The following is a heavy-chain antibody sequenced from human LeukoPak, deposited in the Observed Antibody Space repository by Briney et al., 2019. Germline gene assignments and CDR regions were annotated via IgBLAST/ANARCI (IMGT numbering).Heavy chain of an antibody. CDR1: GYTFTGYY. Sequence: PMASVKVSCKASGYTFTGYYMHWVRQAPGQGLEWMGWINPNSGGTNYAQKFQGRVTMTRDTSISTAYMELSRLRSDDTAVYYCASRRSGIIDAFDIWGQGTMVTVSS. V-gene: IGHV1-2*02. J-gene: IGHJ3*02. CDR3: ASRRSGIIDAFDI. D-gene: IGHD3-10*01. CDR2: INPNSGGT.